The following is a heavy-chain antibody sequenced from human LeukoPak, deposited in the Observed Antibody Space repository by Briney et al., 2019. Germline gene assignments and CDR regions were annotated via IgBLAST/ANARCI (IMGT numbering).Heavy chain of an antibody. CDR2: ITASGRST. V-gene: IGHV3-11*01. CDR1: GFSLSDYQ. Sequence: GGSLRLSCAASGFSLSDYQMSWVRQAPGKGLEWISYITASGRSTNYADSVKGRFTISRDNAKNSVVDSLRAEDTAVYYCTRERRGSYYAFESWGQGTLVSVSS. D-gene: IGHD3-16*01. J-gene: IGHJ4*02. CDR3: TRERRGSYYAFES.